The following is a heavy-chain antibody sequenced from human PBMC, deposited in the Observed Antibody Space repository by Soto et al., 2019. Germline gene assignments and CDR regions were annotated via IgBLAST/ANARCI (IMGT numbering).Heavy chain of an antibody. CDR2: IYHSGST. J-gene: IGHJ6*02. V-gene: IGHV4-30-2*01. CDR3: ARGYYYYYCGMDV. CDR1: GGSISSGGYS. Sequence: QLQLQESGSGLVKPSQTLSLTCAVSGGSISSGGYSWSWIRQPPGKGLEWIGYIYHSGSTYYNPSLKSRVTISVDRTKNQFSLKLSSVTAADTAGYYCARGYYYYYCGMDVWGQGTTVTVSS.